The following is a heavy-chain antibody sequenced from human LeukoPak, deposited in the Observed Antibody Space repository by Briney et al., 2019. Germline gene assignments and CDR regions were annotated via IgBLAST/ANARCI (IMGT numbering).Heavy chain of an antibody. CDR2: ISGSGGST. V-gene: IGHV3-23*01. J-gene: IGHJ1*01. D-gene: IGHD1-7*01. CDR3: AKGDNWNYENFQH. Sequence: HPGGSLRLSCAASGFTFSSYAMSWVRQAPGKGLEWVSAISGSGGSTYYADSVKGRFTISRDNSKNTLYLQMNSLRAEDTAVYYCAKGDNWNYENFQHWGQGTLVTVSS. CDR1: GFTFSSYA.